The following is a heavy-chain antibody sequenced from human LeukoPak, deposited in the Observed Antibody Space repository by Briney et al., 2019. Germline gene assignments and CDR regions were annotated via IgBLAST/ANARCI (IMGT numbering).Heavy chain of an antibody. D-gene: IGHD5-12*01. CDR1: GFTFSSDA. CDR3: AKDRRWLHLTFDY. CDR2: ISGSGGST. J-gene: IGHJ4*02. V-gene: IGHV3-23*01. Sequence: GGSLRLSCAASGFTFSSDARSWVRQARGKGLEWVSAISGSGGSTYYADSVKGRFTISRDNSKNTLYLQMNSLRAEDTAVYYCAKDRRWLHLTFDYWGQGTLVTVSS.